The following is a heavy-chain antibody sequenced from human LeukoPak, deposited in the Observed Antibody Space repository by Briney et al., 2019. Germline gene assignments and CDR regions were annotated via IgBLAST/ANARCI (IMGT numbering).Heavy chain of an antibody. V-gene: IGHV3-66*01. CDR2: IYSGGST. CDR3: ASLIEQWLVQAY. CDR1: GFTVSSNF. Sequence: PGGSLRLSCAASGFTVSSNFMSWVRQAPGKGLEWVSVIYSGGSTYYADSVKGRFTISRDNSKNTLYLQMNSLRAEDTAVYYCASLIEQWLVQAYWGQGTLVTVSS. D-gene: IGHD6-19*01. J-gene: IGHJ4*02.